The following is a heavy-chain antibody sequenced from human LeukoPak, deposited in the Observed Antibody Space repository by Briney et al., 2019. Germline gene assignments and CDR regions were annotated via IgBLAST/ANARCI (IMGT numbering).Heavy chain of an antibody. CDR2: ISSSGSTI. J-gene: IGHJ5*02. D-gene: IGHD2-21*02. CDR3: AKGTAMRLNWFDP. CDR1: GFTFSSYE. Sequence: GGSLRLSCAASGFTFSSYEMNWVRQAPGKGLEWVSYISSSGSTIYYADSVKGRFTISRDNAKNSLYLQMNSLRAEDTAVYYCAKGTAMRLNWFDPWGQGTLVTVSS. V-gene: IGHV3-48*03.